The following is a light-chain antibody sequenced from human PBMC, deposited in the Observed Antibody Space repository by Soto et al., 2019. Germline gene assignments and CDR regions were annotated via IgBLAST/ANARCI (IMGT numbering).Light chain of an antibody. CDR3: QQYGSAPTT. V-gene: IGKV3-20*01. J-gene: IGKJ1*01. CDR2: GAS. Sequence: EIVLTQSPGTLSLSPGERATLSCRASQSVSRSYLAWYQHKPGQAPRLLSSGASSRATGSPDRFRGSGSGTDCILTISRLEPEDCAVSYCQQYGSAPTTFGQGAKGDIK. CDR1: QSVSRSY.